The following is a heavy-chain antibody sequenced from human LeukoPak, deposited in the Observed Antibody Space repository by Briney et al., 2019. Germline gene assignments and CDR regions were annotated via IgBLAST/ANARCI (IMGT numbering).Heavy chain of an antibody. CDR1: GGSISSSNYY. V-gene: IGHV4-39*01. D-gene: IGHD1-1*01. CDR2: IYYSGST. Sequence: PSETLSLTCTVSGGSISSSNYYWGWIRQPPGKGLEWIGSIYYSGSTYYNPSLKSRVTISVDTSKNQFSLKLSSATAADTAVYYCATGPLVRGTYYYYYMDVWGKGTTVTVSS. J-gene: IGHJ6*03. CDR3: ATGPLVRGTYYYYYMDV.